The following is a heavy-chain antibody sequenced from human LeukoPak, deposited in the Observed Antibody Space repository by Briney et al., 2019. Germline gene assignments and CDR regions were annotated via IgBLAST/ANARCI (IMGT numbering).Heavy chain of an antibody. CDR1: GGSISRYY. CDR2: IYYSGST. V-gene: IGHV4-59*01. J-gene: IGHJ5*02. CDR3: ARARHPNWFDP. Sequence: SETLSLTCTVSGGSISRYYWSWIRQPPGKGLEWIGYIYYSGSTNYNPSLKSRVTISVDTSKNQFSLKLSSVTAADTAVYYCARARHPNWFDPWGQGTLVTVSS.